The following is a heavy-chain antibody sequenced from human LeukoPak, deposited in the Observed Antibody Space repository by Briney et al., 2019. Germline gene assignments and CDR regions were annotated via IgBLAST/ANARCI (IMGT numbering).Heavy chain of an antibody. J-gene: IGHJ4*02. CDR3: ARDRRSGLDH. CDR1: GFSFSSSW. Sequence: GGSLRLSCAASGFSFSSSWMAWVRQAPGQGLGWVANLKQDAYQTFYLESVKGRFTISRDNAKNSLYLYMNSLRVEDTAMYYCARDRRSGLDHRGQGALVTVSS. D-gene: IGHD6-19*01. V-gene: IGHV3-7*03. CDR2: LKQDAYQT.